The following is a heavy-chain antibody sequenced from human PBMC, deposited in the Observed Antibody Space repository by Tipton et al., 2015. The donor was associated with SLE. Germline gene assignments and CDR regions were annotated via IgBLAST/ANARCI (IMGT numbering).Heavy chain of an antibody. V-gene: IGHV4-4*09. CDR2: IYTSGST. J-gene: IGHJ4*02. Sequence: TLSLTCTVSGGSISSYYWSWIRQPPGKGLEWIGYIYTSGSTNYNPSLKSRVTISVDTSKNQFSLKLSSVTAADTAVYYCASSDYDSSGYYYWGQGTLVTVSS. CDR1: GGSISSYY. D-gene: IGHD3-22*01. CDR3: ASSDYDSSGYYY.